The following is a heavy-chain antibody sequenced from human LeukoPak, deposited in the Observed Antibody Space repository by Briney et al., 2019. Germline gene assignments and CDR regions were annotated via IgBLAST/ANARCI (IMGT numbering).Heavy chain of an antibody. D-gene: IGHD2-2*01. Sequence: PGGSLRLSCAASGFTFSSYAMSWVRQAPGKGLEWVSGISGSGGTTYSADSVKGRFTISRDNSKNTLDLQMNSLRAEDTAVYYCAKGSCSSFTCYARFDPWGQGTPVTVSS. J-gene: IGHJ5*02. CDR3: AKGSCSSFTCYARFDP. V-gene: IGHV3-23*01. CDR1: GFTFSSYA. CDR2: ISGSGGTT.